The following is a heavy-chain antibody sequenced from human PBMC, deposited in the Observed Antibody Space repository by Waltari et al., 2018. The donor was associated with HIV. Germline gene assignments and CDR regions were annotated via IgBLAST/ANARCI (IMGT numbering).Heavy chain of an antibody. D-gene: IGHD3-16*02. CDR3: TRGNIWGSYRYFDY. CDR2: ITRYTANT. Sequence: QIRLFQSDHVVRKPGASVTISCTTSGYPFINYHVTWVRQSLGQRLDWMGGITRYTANTNYTRESQGRVTLTTDAAAATAYLELRDLRTDETAMYFCTRGNIWGSYRYFDYWGPGTLVTVS. CDR1: GYPFINYH. V-gene: IGHV1-18*01. J-gene: IGHJ4*02.